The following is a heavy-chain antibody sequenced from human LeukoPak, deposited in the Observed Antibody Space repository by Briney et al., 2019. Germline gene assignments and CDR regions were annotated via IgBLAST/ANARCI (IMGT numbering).Heavy chain of an antibody. J-gene: IGHJ4*02. CDR1: GFTFSDYA. D-gene: IGHD2-15*01. Sequence: PGGSLRLSCVVSGFTFSDYAMSWVRQPPGKGLEWVSGISGSNGRTYYADSVKGRFTISRDNSKNTLYLPMNSLRAEDTAVYYCAKSRARRDGSAGSVDHWGQGTLVTVSS. CDR3: AKSRARRDGSAGSVDH. CDR2: ISGSNGRT. V-gene: IGHV3-23*01.